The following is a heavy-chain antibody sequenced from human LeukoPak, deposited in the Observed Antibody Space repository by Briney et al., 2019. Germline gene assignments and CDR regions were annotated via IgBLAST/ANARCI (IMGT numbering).Heavy chain of an antibody. CDR3: VRGHLWLEN. CDR2: INQDGGEK. V-gene: IGHV3-7*03. J-gene: IGHJ4*02. D-gene: IGHD3-3*02. Sequence: GGYLRLSCVASGLTLSDFWFTWVRQAPGKGLEWVASINQDGGEKYYVDSVKGRFIISRDNAKNSLYLQMGSLRAEETAVYSCVRGHLWLENWGQGTLVTVSS. CDR1: GLTLSDFW.